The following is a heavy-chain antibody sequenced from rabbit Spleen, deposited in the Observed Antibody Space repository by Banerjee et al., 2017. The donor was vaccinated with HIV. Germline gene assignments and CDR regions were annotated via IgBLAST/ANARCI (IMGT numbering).Heavy chain of an antibody. D-gene: IGHD8-1*01. V-gene: IGHV1S45*01. CDR1: GFSFSSSYY. Sequence: QEQLEESGGDLVKPEGSLTLTCTASGFSFSSSYYMCWVRQAPGKGLEWIACINTATGKAVYASWAKGRFTISKTSSTTVTLQMTSLTAADTATYFCARDGDGSSKFYFDLWGPGTLVTVS. CDR2: INTATGKA. CDR3: ARDGDGSSKFYFDL. J-gene: IGHJ4*01.